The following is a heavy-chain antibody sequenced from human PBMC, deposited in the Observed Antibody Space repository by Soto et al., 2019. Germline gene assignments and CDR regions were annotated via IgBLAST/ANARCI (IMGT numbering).Heavy chain of an antibody. CDR3: ARAGETYYDILTGYYNKAFDI. V-gene: IGHV4-31*03. J-gene: IGHJ3*02. CDR2: IYYSGST. D-gene: IGHD3-9*01. CDR1: GGSISSGGYY. Sequence: QVQLQESGPGLVKPSQTLSLTCTVSGGSISSGGYYWSWIRQHPGKGLEWIGYIYYSGSTYYNPSRKSRVTIAVDTSKNQFSLKLSSVTAADTAVYYCARAGETYYDILTGYYNKAFDIWGQGTMVTVSS.